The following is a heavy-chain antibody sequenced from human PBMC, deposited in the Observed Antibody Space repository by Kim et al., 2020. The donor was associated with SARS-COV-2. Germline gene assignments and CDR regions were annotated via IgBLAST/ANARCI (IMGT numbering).Heavy chain of an antibody. Sequence: QGRVTMTEDTSTDTAYMELSSLRSEDTAVYYCATHIRARVFGVGKPPFDYWGQGTLVTVSS. V-gene: IGHV1-24*01. J-gene: IGHJ4*02. CDR3: ATHIRARVFGVGKPPFDY. D-gene: IGHD3-3*01.